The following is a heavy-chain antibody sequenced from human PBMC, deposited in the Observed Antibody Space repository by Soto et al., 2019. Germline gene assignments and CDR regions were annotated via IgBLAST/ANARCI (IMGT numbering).Heavy chain of an antibody. V-gene: IGHV4-59*01. CDR1: GGSISSYY. CDR2: IYYSGST. Sequence: PSETLSLTCTVSGGSISSYYWSWIRQPPGKGLEWIGYIYYSGSTNYNPSPKSRVTISVDTSKNQFSLKLSSVTAADTAVYYCAGGIVGATKPRGGYYYGMDVWGQGTTVTVSS. CDR3: AGGIVGATKPRGGYYYGMDV. J-gene: IGHJ6*02. D-gene: IGHD1-26*01.